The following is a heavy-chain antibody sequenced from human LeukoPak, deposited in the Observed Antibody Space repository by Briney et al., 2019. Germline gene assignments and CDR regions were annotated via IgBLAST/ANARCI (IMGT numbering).Heavy chain of an antibody. Sequence: PGRSLRLSCAASGFTFSSYGMHWVRQAPGKGLEWVAVIWYDGSNKYYADSVKGRFTISRDNSKNTLYLQMNSLRAEDTAVYYCAREKITLFAFYYYYYGMDVWGQGTTVTVSS. CDR1: GFTFSSYG. J-gene: IGHJ6*02. CDR3: AREKITLFAFYYYYYGMDV. V-gene: IGHV3-33*01. D-gene: IGHD3-16*01. CDR2: IWYDGSNK.